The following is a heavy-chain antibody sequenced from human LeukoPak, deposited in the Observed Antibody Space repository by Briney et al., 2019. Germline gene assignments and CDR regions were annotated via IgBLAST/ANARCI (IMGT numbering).Heavy chain of an antibody. V-gene: IGHV3-66*01. CDR2: IYSGGST. Sequence: GGSLRLSCAASGFTVSSNYMSWVRQAPGKGLEWVAVIYSGGSTYYADSVKGRFTISRDNSKNPLYLQMNSLRAEDTAVYYCARGGVEMATIALFDYWGQGTLVTVSS. CDR1: GFTVSSNY. CDR3: ARGGVEMATIALFDY. D-gene: IGHD5-24*01. J-gene: IGHJ4*02.